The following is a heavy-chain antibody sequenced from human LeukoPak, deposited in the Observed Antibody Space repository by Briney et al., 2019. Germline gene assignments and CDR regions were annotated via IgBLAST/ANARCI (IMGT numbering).Heavy chain of an antibody. CDR1: GFTFDSYA. D-gene: IGHD1-14*01. Sequence: GGSLRLSCAASGFTFDSYAIHWVRQAPGKGLTWVAAISHDGSTKHYAGSVKGRFTISRDNAKNTLYLQMNSLRVEDTAVYYCVRKFATGDWGQGTLVTVSS. CDR2: ISHDGSTK. CDR3: VRKFATGD. J-gene: IGHJ4*02. V-gene: IGHV3-30*04.